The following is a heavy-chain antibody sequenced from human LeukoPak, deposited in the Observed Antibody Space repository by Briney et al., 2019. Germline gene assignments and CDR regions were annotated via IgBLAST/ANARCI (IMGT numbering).Heavy chain of an antibody. CDR2: ISSSSSTI. CDR3: AKAPSPRSWSHFDY. V-gene: IGHV3-48*04. D-gene: IGHD6-13*01. Sequence: GGSLRLSCAASGFTFSSYSMNWVRQAPGKGLEWVSYISSSSSTIYYADSVKGRFTISRDNAKNSLYLQMNSLRAEDTAVYYCAKAPSPRSWSHFDYWGQGTLVTVSS. J-gene: IGHJ4*02. CDR1: GFTFSSYS.